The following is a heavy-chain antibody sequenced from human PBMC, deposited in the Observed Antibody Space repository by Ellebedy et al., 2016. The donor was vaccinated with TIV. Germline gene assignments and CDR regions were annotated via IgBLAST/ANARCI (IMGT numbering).Heavy chain of an antibody. Sequence: ASVKVSCXTSGYTFTSYDINWVRQATGQGLEWMGWMNPNSGNTGYAQKFQGRVTMTRNTSISTAYMELSSLRSEDTAVYYCARDVGHIVVVTAIPSPPLNYYYGMDVWGQGTTVTVSS. V-gene: IGHV1-8*01. J-gene: IGHJ6*02. CDR3: ARDVGHIVVVTAIPSPPLNYYYGMDV. CDR1: GYTFTSYD. CDR2: MNPNSGNT. D-gene: IGHD2-21*02.